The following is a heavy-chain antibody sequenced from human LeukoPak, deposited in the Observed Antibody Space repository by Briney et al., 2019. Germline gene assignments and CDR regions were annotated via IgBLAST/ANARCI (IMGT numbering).Heavy chain of an antibody. Sequence: TSETLSLTCTVSGGSINLYYWSWIRQPPGKGLEWIAYIYYSGSTKYSPSLKNRITISADTSKNRLSLKLSSVTAADTAVYYCARVGLGSGSSTGNYYYMDVWGKGTTVTVSS. CDR1: GGSINLYY. D-gene: IGHD3-10*01. V-gene: IGHV4-59*01. CDR2: IYYSGST. CDR3: ARVGLGSGSSTGNYYYMDV. J-gene: IGHJ6*03.